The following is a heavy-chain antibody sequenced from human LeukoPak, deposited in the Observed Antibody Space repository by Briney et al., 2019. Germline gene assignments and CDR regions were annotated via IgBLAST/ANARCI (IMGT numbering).Heavy chain of an antibody. CDR3: AREKSPPPGHYYGMDV. Sequence: SQTLSLTCTVSGVSISSGNYYWSWIPQPPGMGLEWIGYIYYSGSTYYNVSLKSRVTISLDMSKNQFSLKLSSVSAADTAVYYCAREKSPPPGHYYGMDVWGQGTTVTVSS. CDR1: GVSISSGNYY. J-gene: IGHJ6*02. V-gene: IGHV4-30-4*01. CDR2: IYYSGST.